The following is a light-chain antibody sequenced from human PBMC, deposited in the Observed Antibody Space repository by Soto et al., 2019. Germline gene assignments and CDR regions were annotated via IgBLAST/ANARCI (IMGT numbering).Light chain of an antibody. J-gene: IGKJ5*01. Sequence: IVLTQSPFTLPLSPGERATLSCRASQSVSSFLAWYQHKPGQAPRLLIYDAFNRATGIPARFSGSGSGTDFTLTISSLEPEDFAVYYCQQRSIWPPITFGQGTRLEIK. CDR1: QSVSSF. CDR2: DAF. V-gene: IGKV3-11*01. CDR3: QQRSIWPPIT.